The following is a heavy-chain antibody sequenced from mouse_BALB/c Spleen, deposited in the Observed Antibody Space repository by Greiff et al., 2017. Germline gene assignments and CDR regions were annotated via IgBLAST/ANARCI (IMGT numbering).Heavy chain of an antibody. CDR1: GFTFSDYY. CDR3: ASNYRYDGQFAY. CDR2: ISDGGSYT. J-gene: IGHJ3*01. Sequence: EVQGVESGGGLVKPGGSLKLSCAASGFTFSDYYMYWVRQTPEKRLEWVATISDGGSYTYYPDSVKGRFTISRDNAKNNLYLQMSSLKSEDTAMYYCASNYRYDGQFAYWGQGTLVTVSA. V-gene: IGHV5-4*02. D-gene: IGHD2-14*01.